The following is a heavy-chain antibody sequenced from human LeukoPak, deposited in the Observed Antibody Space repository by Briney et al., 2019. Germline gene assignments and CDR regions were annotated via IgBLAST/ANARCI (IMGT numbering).Heavy chain of an antibody. Sequence: PGGSLRLSCAASGFTFSSYSVNWVRQAPGKGLEWVSYISSSSSTIYYADSVKGRFTISRDNSKNTLYLQMNSLRAEDTAVYYCAKDQAYYESSGYYSWGDAFDMWGQGTMVTVSS. CDR1: GFTFSSYS. J-gene: IGHJ3*02. D-gene: IGHD3-22*01. V-gene: IGHV3-48*01. CDR2: ISSSSSTI. CDR3: AKDQAYYESSGYYSWGDAFDM.